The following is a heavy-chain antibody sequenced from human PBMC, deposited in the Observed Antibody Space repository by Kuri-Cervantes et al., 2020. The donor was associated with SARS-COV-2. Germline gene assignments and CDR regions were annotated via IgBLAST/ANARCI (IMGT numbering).Heavy chain of an antibody. D-gene: IGHD6-6*01. CDR3: AKDYSSSSDWYFDL. J-gene: IGHJ2*01. CDR1: GFTFSSYS. CDR2: ISSSSSYI. Sequence: GGSLRLSCAASGFTFSSYSMNWVRQAPGKGLEWVSSISSSSSYIYYAASVKGRFTISRDNAKNSLYLQMNSLRAEDTAVYYCAKDYSSSSDWYFDLWGRGTLVTVSS. V-gene: IGHV3-21*01.